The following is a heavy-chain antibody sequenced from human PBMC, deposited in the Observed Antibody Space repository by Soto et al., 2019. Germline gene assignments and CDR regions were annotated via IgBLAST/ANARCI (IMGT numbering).Heavy chain of an antibody. V-gene: IGHV3-30*18. D-gene: IGHD2-2*01. CDR1: GFTFSSYG. J-gene: IGHJ4*02. Sequence: GGSLRLSCAASGFTFSSYGMHWVRQAPGKGLEWVAVISYDGSNKYYADSVKGRFTISRDNSKNTLYLQMNSLRAEDTAVYYCAKDSDIVVVPAYYFDYWGQGTLVTVSS. CDR3: AKDSDIVVVPAYYFDY. CDR2: ISYDGSNK.